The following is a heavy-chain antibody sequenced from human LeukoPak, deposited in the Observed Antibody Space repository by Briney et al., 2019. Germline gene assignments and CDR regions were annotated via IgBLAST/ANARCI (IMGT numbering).Heavy chain of an antibody. CDR1: GASIRSGDYY. D-gene: IGHD2-15*01. Sequence: SQTLSLTCTVSGASIRSGDYYWSWIRQPPGKGLEWIGYIYYSGSTNYNPSLKSRVTISVDTSKNQFSLKLSSVTAADTAVYYRARGFGDPCSGGRCGFDYWGQGTLVTVSS. V-gene: IGHV4-30-4*01. J-gene: IGHJ4*02. CDR3: ARGFGDPCSGGRCGFDY. CDR2: IYYSGST.